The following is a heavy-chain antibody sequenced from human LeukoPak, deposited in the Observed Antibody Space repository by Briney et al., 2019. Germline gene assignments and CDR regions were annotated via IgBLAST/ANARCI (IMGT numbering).Heavy chain of an antibody. CDR2: INPNSGGT. J-gene: IGHJ5*02. CDR1: GYTFTGYY. V-gene: IGHV1-2*02. Sequence: ASVKVSCKASGYTFTGYYMHWVRQAPGQGLEWMGWINPNSGGTNYAHKFQGRVTMTRDTSISTAYMELSRLRSDDTAVYYCARDRYSNWFDPWGQGTLVTVSS. CDR3: ARDRYSNWFDP. D-gene: IGHD2-15*01.